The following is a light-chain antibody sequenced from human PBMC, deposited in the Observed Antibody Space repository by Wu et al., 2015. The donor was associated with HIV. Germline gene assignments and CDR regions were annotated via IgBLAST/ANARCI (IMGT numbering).Light chain of an antibody. CDR1: QSVVGGY. V-gene: IGKV3-20*01. CDR3: QQYETSIT. CDR2: SAS. Sequence: EIVLTQSPATLSLSPGERATLSCRTSQSVVGGYLAWYQQKPGQAPRVLIYSASNRATGIPDRFSGSGSGTDFALTISRLEPGDFALYYCQQYETSITFGQGTRLEI. J-gene: IGKJ5*01.